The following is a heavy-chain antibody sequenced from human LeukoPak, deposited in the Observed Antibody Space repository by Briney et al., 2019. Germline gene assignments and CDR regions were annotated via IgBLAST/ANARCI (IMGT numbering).Heavy chain of an antibody. CDR3: ARGTGYSYGVLFDY. D-gene: IGHD5-18*01. CDR1: GDTFTSYA. CDR2: INTNTGNP. J-gene: IGHJ4*02. Sequence: ASVKVSCKASGDTFTSYAMNWVRLAPGEGLEWMGWINTNTGNPTYAQGFTGRFVFSLDTSVSTAYLQISSLKAEDTAVYYCARGTGYSYGVLFDYWGQGTLVTVSS. V-gene: IGHV7-4-1*02.